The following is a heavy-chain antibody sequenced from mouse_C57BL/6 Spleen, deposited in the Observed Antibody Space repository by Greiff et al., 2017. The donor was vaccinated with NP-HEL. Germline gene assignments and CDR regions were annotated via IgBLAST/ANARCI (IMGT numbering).Heavy chain of an antibody. CDR2: INPNYGTT. D-gene: IGHD2-5*01. CDR3: ARRKSNYDWYFDV. Sequence: VHVKQSGPELVKPGASVKISCKASGYSFTDYNMNWVKQSNGKSLEWIGVINPNYGTTSYNQKFKGKATLTVDQSSSTAYMQLNSLTSEDSAVYYCARRKSNYDWYFDVWGTGTTVTVSS. V-gene: IGHV1-39*01. CDR1: GYSFTDYN. J-gene: IGHJ1*03.